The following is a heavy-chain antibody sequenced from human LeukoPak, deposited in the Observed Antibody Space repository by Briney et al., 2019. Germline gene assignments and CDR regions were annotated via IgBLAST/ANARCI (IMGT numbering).Heavy chain of an antibody. D-gene: IGHD2-21*02. CDR2: IFTSGNT. CDR3: ARATLRGDPFDF. CDR1: GDPISSGGYY. J-gene: IGHJ4*02. V-gene: IGHV4-31*03. Sequence: SETLSLTCTVSGDPISSGGYYWTWIRQHPGKGLEWIGNIFTSGNTYYNPSLKGRIFTSVDTSKSQFSLRLPSVTAADTAVYYCARATLRGDPFDFWGQGLQVTVSS.